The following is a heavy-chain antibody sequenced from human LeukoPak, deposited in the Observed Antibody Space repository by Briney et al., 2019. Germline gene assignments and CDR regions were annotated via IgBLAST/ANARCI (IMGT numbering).Heavy chain of an antibody. J-gene: IGHJ4*02. D-gene: IGHD6-13*01. CDR1: GFTFSSYG. CDR3: ASRGWAAAGTFDY. Sequence: GGSLRLSCAASGFTFSSYGMHWVRQAPGKGLEWVAVIWYDGSNKYYADSVKGRFTISRDNSKNTLYLQMNSLRAEDTAVYYCASRGWAAAGTFDYWGQGTLVTVSS. CDR2: IWYDGSNK. V-gene: IGHV3-33*01.